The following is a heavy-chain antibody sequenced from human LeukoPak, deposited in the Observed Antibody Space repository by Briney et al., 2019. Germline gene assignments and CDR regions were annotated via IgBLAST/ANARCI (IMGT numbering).Heavy chain of an antibody. CDR3: GLGSGRSDFDY. CDR1: GFTFNNYA. CDR2: IKKNIDIGAI. V-gene: IGHV3-15*01. Sequence: PGGSLRLSCAASGFTFNNYAMSWVRQAPGKGLEWVARIKKNIDIGAIDYAASVKGRFTISRDDSKNTVCLQMNSLTTEDTAVYYCGLGSGRSDFDYWGQGTLVTVSS. J-gene: IGHJ4*02. D-gene: IGHD3-10*01.